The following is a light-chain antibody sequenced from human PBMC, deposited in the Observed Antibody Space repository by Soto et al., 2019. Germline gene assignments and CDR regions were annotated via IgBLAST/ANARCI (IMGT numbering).Light chain of an antibody. CDR3: QQHGSSPPIS. CDR2: GSS. V-gene: IGKV3-20*01. Sequence: EIVLTQSPGTLSLSPGDRATLSCRASQSVNSKLWAWYQQKFGQAPMLLIFGSSRRATGIPDRFTGSGSGTDFTLTISSLESEDFAVYYCQQHGSSPPISFGQGTRLEIK. J-gene: IGKJ5*01. CDR1: QSVNSKL.